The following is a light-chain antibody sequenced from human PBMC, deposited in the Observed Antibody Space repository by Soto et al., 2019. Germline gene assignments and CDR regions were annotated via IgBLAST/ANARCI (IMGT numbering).Light chain of an antibody. J-gene: IGLJ2*01. CDR2: SNN. V-gene: IGLV1-44*01. CDR3: ASWDDSLNGVV. Sequence: QSVLTQPPSASGTPGQRVTIPCSGSSSNIGSNIQNWYQQLPGTAPKLLIDSNNQRPSGVPDRFSGSKSGTSASLAINGLQSEDEADYYCASWDDSLNGVVFGGGTKLTVL. CDR1: SSNIGSNI.